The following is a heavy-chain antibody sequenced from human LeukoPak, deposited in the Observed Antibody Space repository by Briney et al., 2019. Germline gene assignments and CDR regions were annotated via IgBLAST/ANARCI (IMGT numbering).Heavy chain of an antibody. J-gene: IGHJ4*02. CDR3: TTGRITIFGVPHFGGY. CDR2: IKSKTDGGTT. V-gene: IGHV3-15*01. Sequence: GGSLRLSCAASGFTFSSYWMSWVRQAPGKGLEWVGRIKSKTDGGTTDYAAPVKGRFTISRDDSKNTLYLQMNSLKTEDTAVYYCTTGRITIFGVPHFGGYWGQGTLVTVSS. D-gene: IGHD3-3*01. CDR1: GFTFSSYW.